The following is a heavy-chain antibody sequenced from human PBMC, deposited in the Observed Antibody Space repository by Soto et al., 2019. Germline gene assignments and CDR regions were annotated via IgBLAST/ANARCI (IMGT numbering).Heavy chain of an antibody. J-gene: IGHJ2*01. D-gene: IGHD1-7*01. CDR3: ARGSLELSKVGWYFDL. CDR2: ISAYNGNT. Sequence: ASVKVSCKASGYTFTSYGISWVRQAPGQGLEWMGWISAYNGNTNYAQKLQGRVTMTTDTSTSTAYMELRSLRSDDTAVYYCARGSLELSKVGWYFDLWGRGTLVTVYS. CDR1: GYTFTSYG. V-gene: IGHV1-18*04.